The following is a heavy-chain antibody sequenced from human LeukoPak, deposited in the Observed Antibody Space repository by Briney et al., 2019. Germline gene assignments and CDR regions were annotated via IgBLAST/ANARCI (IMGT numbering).Heavy chain of an antibody. D-gene: IGHD2-2*01. CDR1: GGSISSYY. Sequence: PSETLSLTCTVSGGSISSYYWSWIRQPAGKGLEWIGRIYTSGSTNYNPSLKSRVTISVDTSKNQFSLKLSSVTAADTAVYYCARLDCSSTSCAYYYYYYMDVWGKGTTVTVSS. CDR2: IYTSGST. V-gene: IGHV4-4*07. CDR3: ARLDCSSTSCAYYYYYYMDV. J-gene: IGHJ6*03.